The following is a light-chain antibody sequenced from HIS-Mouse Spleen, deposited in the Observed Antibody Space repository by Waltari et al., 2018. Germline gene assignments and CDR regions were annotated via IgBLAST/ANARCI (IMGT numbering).Light chain of an antibody. CDR3: SSYTSSSTLV. CDR2: DVS. Sequence: QSALPQPASVSGSPGQSITLSCTGPSSDVGGYNYVSWYQQHPGKAPKLMIYDVSNRPSGVSNRFSGSKSGNTASLTISGLQAEDEADYYCSSYTSSSTLVFGTGTKVTVL. CDR1: SSDVGGYNY. V-gene: IGLV2-14*03. J-gene: IGLJ1*01.